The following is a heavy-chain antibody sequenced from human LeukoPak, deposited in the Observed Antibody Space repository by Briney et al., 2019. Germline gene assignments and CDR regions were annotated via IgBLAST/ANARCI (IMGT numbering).Heavy chain of an antibody. D-gene: IGHD4-17*01. CDR1: GGSINNYY. V-gene: IGHV4-4*07. CDR2: IYVSGSS. CDR3: ARDLYGEYADY. J-gene: IGHJ4*02. Sequence: SETLSLTCTVSGGSINNYYWSWIRQPAGKGLEWIGRIYVSGSSNYNPSLKSRVSMSVDTSKKQFSLKLTSVTAADTAVYYCARDLYGEYADYWGQGTLVTVSS.